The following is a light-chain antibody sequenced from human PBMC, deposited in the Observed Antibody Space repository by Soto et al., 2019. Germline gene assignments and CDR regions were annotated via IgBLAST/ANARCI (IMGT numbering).Light chain of an antibody. CDR3: QQSYSTLSWT. Sequence: DIQMTQSPSSLSASVGDRVTITCQASQNINNYLNWYQQKPGRAPKLLIYDASNLEAGVPSRFRGSGSGTDFTFTISRLQPEDFATYYCQQSYSTLSWTFGQGTKVDIK. J-gene: IGKJ1*01. CDR2: DAS. V-gene: IGKV1-33*01. CDR1: QNINNY.